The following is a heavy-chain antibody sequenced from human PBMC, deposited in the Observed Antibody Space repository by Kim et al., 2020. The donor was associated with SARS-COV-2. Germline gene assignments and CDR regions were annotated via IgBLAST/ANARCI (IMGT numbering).Heavy chain of an antibody. J-gene: IGHJ5*02. CDR3: AKDPEYYYDGGGNWFDP. D-gene: IGHD3-22*01. CDR2: ISGSGGST. V-gene: IGHV3-23*01. CDR1: GFTFSSYA. Sequence: GGSLRLSCAASGFTFSSYAMSWVRQAPGKGLEWVSAISGSGGSTYYADSVKGRFTISRDNSKNTLYLQMNSLRAEDTAVYYCAKDPEYYYDGGGNWFDPWGQGTLVTVSS.